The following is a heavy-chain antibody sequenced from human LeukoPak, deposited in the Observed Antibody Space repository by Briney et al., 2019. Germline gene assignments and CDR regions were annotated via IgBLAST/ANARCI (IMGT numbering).Heavy chain of an antibody. CDR3: ARGYYDFYGMDV. V-gene: IGHV1-69*13. J-gene: IGHJ6*02. Sequence: SVKVSCKASGGTSSSYAISWVRQAPGQGLEWMGGIIPIFGTANYAQKFQGRVTITADESTSTAYMELSSLRSEDTAVYYCARGYYDFYGMDVWGQGTTVTVSS. CDR2: IIPIFGTA. CDR1: GGTSSSYA.